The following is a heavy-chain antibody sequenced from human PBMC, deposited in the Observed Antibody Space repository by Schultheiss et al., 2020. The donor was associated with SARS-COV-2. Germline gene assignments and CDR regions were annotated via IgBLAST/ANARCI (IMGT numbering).Heavy chain of an antibody. J-gene: IGHJ4*02. D-gene: IGHD3-10*01. CDR3: ARQSLYYGSGSYYYYFDY. Sequence: GGSLRLSCKGSGYSFTSYWIIWVRQMPGKGLEWMGIIYPGDSDTRYSPSFQGQVTISADKSISTAYLQWSSLKASDTAMYYCARQSLYYGSGSYYYYFDYWGQGTLVTVSS. V-gene: IGHV5-51*01. CDR2: IYPGDSDT. CDR1: GYSFTSYW.